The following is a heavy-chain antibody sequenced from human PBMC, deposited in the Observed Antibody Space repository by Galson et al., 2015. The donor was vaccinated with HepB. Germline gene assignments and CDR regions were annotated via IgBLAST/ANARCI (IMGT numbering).Heavy chain of an antibody. Sequence: SETLSLTCTVSGGSISSYYWSWIRQPPGKGLEWIGYIYYSGSTNYSPSLKSRVTISLDTSNNQFSLKLTSVTAADTAIYYCARDRPGSGNYNNSFDYWGQGTLVTVSS. J-gene: IGHJ4*02. V-gene: IGHV4-59*01. CDR3: ARDRPGSGNYNNSFDY. D-gene: IGHD1-26*01. CDR1: GGSISSYY. CDR2: IYYSGST.